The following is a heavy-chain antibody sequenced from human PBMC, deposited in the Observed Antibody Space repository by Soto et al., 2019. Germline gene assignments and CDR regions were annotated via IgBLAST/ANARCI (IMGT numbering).Heavy chain of an antibody. D-gene: IGHD3-3*01. CDR1: GYTLTDLS. V-gene: IGHV1-24*01. Sequence: ASVKVSCKVSGYTLTDLSMQWVRQAPGKVLGWMGGFDPEDGETIYAQKFQGRVTMTEDTATDTAYMELSSLRSEDTAVYYCATHRSGRFLEWLPEGSLGYWGQGTLVTVSS. CDR2: FDPEDGET. CDR3: ATHRSGRFLEWLPEGSLGY. J-gene: IGHJ4*02.